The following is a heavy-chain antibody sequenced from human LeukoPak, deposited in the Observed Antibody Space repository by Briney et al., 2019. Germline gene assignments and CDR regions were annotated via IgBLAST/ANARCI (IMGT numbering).Heavy chain of an antibody. J-gene: IGHJ4*02. V-gene: IGHV4-34*01. CDR1: GGSFSGYY. D-gene: IGHD3-22*01. CDR3: ARQPKYYYDSSGSIRADY. Sequence: SETLSLTCAVYGGSFSGYYWSWIRQPPGKGLEGIGEINHSGSTNYNPSLKSRVTISVDTSKNQFSLKLSSVTAADTAVYYCARQPKYYYDSSGSIRADYWGQGTLVTVSS. CDR2: INHSGST.